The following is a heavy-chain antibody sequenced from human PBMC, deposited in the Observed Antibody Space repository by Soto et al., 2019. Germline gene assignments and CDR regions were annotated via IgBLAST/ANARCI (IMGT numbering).Heavy chain of an antibody. CDR1: GFSLNNIRMG. Sequence: VSGPTLVNPTDTLTLTCTVSGFSLNNIRMGVSWIRQPPGKALECLAHIFSNDEKSYSTSLKSRLTISRDTSRSQVVLTMTNVEPADKAKYFCARMESYSNYKWFDPWGQGRMVTVSS. D-gene: IGHD4-4*01. V-gene: IGHV2-26*01. CDR2: IFSNDEK. CDR3: ARMESYSNYKWFDP. J-gene: IGHJ5*02.